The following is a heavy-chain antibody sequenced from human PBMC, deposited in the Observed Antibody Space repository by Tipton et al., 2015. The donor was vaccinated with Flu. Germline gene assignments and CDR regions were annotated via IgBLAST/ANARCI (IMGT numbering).Heavy chain of an antibody. D-gene: IGHD1-26*01. CDR3: ARDRGGYNIHLEYHYYYGMDV. CDR1: GYTFSNYG. V-gene: IGHV1-18*01. Sequence: QLVQSGVEVKKPGASVKVSCKASGYTFSNYGITWVRQAPGQGLEWMGWISGYDGDTNYAEKLQGRVTMTTDTSTNTAYMELRSLKSDDPAMYYCARDRGGYNIHLEYHYYYGMDVWGQGTTVTVSS. CDR2: ISGYDGDT. J-gene: IGHJ6*02.